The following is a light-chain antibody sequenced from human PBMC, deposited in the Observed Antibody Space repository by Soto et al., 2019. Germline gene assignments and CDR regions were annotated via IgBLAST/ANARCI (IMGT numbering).Light chain of an antibody. CDR2: EVR. V-gene: IGLV2-14*01. Sequence: QSALTQPASVSGSAGQSITISCSGTMRDVGAYNLVSWYQQHPGTAPKLIIYEVRNRPSGISSRFSGSRSGNTASLTISGLQPEDEGDYYCSSYTTGSTLPGVFGTGTKLTVL. J-gene: IGLJ1*01. CDR1: MRDVGAYNL. CDR3: SSYTTGSTLPGV.